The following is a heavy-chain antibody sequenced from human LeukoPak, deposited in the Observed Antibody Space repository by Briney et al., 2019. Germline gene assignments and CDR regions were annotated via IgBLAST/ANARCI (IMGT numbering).Heavy chain of an antibody. CDR2: IIPIFGTA. V-gene: IGHV1-69*05. D-gene: IGHD2-2*01. J-gene: IGHJ4*02. Sequence: SVKVSCKASGGTFSSYAISWVRQAPGQGLEWMGGIIPIFGTANYAQKFQGRVTITTDESTSTAYMELSSLRSEDTAVYYCARTPEVYCSSTSCPPYYFDYWGQGTLVTVSS. CDR3: ARTPEVYCSSTSCPPYYFDY. CDR1: GGTFSSYA.